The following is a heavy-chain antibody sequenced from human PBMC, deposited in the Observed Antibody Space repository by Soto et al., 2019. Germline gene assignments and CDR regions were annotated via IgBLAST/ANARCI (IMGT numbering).Heavy chain of an antibody. Sequence: SETLSLTCTVSGGSIAHYYWSWIRRPPGKELEWIGFVYSNGTTSYNRSLKSRVTMSVDTSKNQLSLKLRSVTAADTAVYYCARTPHIWGQGTLVTVSS. CDR3: ARTPHI. V-gene: IGHV4-59*01. CDR2: VYSNGTT. J-gene: IGHJ4*02. CDR1: GGSIAHYY.